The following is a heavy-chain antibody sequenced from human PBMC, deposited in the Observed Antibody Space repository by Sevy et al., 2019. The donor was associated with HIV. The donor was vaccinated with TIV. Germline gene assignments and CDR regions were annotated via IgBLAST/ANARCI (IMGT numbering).Heavy chain of an antibody. J-gene: IGHJ6*02. CDR1: GFSFSSYA. CDR2: ISHDGRNK. V-gene: IGHV3-30*04. Sequence: GGSLRLSCAASGFSFSSYALHWVRQAPGKGLEWVTVISHDGRNKYYADPVKGRFTISRDNPKNTLYLQMSNLRAEDTAVYYCAGGGRDIVVVPVIYYGLDVWGQGTTVTVSS. D-gene: IGHD2-2*01. CDR3: AGGGRDIVVVPVIYYGLDV.